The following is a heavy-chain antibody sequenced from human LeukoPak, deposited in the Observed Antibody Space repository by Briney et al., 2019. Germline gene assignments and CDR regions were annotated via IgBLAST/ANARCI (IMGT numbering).Heavy chain of an antibody. J-gene: IGHJ5*02. Sequence: GASVKVSCKASGYTFTSYDINWVRQATGQGLEWMGWMNPNSGGTNYAQKFQGRVTMTRDTSISTAYMELSRLRSDDTAVYYCARDLEWELTNWFDPWGQGTLVTVSS. CDR2: MNPNSGGT. V-gene: IGHV1-2*02. D-gene: IGHD1-26*01. CDR3: ARDLEWELTNWFDP. CDR1: GYTFTSYD.